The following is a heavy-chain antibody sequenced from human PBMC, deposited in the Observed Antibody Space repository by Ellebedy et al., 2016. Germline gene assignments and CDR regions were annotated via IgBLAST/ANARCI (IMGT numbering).Heavy chain of an antibody. CDR3: ATADGYNHPGVFHY. D-gene: IGHD5-24*01. CDR2: IKKKIHGGTT. J-gene: IGHJ4*02. Sequence: GESLKISCAASGLIFDNEWMRWVRQAPGKGLEWVGHIKKKIHGGTTDYAAPVRGRFTISRDDSKQMLFLQMNSLKTEDTAVYYCATADGYNHPGVFHYWGQGTLVTVSS. CDR1: GLIFDNEW. V-gene: IGHV3-15*01.